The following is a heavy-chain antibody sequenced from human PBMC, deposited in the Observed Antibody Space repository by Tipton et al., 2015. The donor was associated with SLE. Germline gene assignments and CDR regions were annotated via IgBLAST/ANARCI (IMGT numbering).Heavy chain of an antibody. J-gene: IGHJ6*02. V-gene: IGHV3-48*02. Sequence: GSLRLSCAASGFTFSSYGMHWVRQAPGKGLEWVSGISWNSDRINYVDSVKDRLTISRDNAKNSLYLQMNSLGDEDTAVYYCANQLVNYYYGMDVWGQGTTVTVSS. D-gene: IGHD6-13*01. CDR2: ISWNSDRI. CDR1: GFTFSSYG. CDR3: ANQLVNYYYGMDV.